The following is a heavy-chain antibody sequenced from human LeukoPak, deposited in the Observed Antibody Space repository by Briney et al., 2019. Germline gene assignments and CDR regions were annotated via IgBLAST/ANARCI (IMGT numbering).Heavy chain of an antibody. CDR3: ARDLTHRRNYDNSGYQIVPAF. CDR2: INAGNGNT. V-gene: IGHV1-3*01. D-gene: IGHD3-22*01. J-gene: IGHJ4*02. CDR1: GYTFTTYT. Sequence: ASVKVSCKASGYTFTTYTIHWVRQAPGQRLEWMGWINAGNGNTKYSQEFQDRVTITRDTSASTAYMELRSLRSDDTAVYYCARDLTHRRNYDNSGYQIVPAFWGQGTLVTVSS.